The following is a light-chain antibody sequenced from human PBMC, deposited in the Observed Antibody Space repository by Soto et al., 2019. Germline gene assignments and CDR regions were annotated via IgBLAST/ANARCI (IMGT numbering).Light chain of an antibody. Sequence: QAVVTQPPSASGSPGQSVTISCTGTSSDVGGYNYVSWYQQHPGKAPKVMIYEVSKRPSGVPDRFSGSKSGNTASLTVSGLQAEDEADYYCSSYAGSNLVFGGWTKLTVL. V-gene: IGLV2-8*01. CDR2: EVS. CDR1: SSDVGGYNY. J-gene: IGLJ2*01. CDR3: SSYAGSNLV.